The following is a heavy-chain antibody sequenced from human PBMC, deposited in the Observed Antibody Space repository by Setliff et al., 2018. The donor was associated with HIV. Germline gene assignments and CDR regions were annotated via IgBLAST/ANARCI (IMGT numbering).Heavy chain of an antibody. CDR1: GGTFGASG. CDR2: IILAFNVI. J-gene: IGHJ6*04. V-gene: IGHV1-69*13. Sequence: SVKVSCKASGGTFGASGINWVRQAPGQGFEWMGTIILAFNVIKYAQKFQGRVTITADESARTAFMEMRSLRSDDAAIYYCASGIRGLIRTDYYYEMEVWGKGTTVTVSS. CDR3: ASGIRGLIRTDYYYEMEV. D-gene: IGHD3-10*01.